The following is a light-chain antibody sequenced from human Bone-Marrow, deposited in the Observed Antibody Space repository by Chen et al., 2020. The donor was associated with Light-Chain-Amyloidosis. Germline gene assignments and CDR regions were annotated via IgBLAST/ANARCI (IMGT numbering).Light chain of an antibody. CDR1: NSDVGGYNY. Sequence: QSALTQTASVSGSPGQWITISCTGTNSDVGGYNYVSWYQQHPGKAPKVMIYAVSNRPSGVSNRFSGSTSGNTASLTISGLPAEDAADYYCSSFTSSSSYVFGPGPKVTAL. CDR2: AVS. J-gene: IGLJ1*01. V-gene: IGLV2-14*01. CDR3: SSFTSSSSYV.